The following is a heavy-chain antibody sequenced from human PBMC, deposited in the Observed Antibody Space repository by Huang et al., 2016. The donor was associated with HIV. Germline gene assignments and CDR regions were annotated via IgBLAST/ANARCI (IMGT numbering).Heavy chain of an antibody. CDR2: IRQDESEK. CDR3: ATGLGSFDY. CDR1: GFTFSAYW. V-gene: IGHV3-7*01. D-gene: IGHD7-27*01. J-gene: IGHJ4*02. Sequence: EVQLVESGGGLVQPGGSLRLSCAASGFTFSAYWMGWVRQAPGKGLGWVANIRQDESEKYYVDSVKGRFTISRDNAKNSLYLQMNSLRAEDTAVYYCATGLGSFDYWGQGSLVTVSS.